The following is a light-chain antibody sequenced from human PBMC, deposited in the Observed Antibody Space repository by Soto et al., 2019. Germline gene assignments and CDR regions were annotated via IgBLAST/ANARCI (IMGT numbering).Light chain of an antibody. Sequence: QAVVTQEPSLTVSPGGTVTVTXXSXXXAVTSDHWPYWFQQKPGQAPRTLIYDINSKHSWTPARFSGSLLGGKAALTLSGAQPEDEAEYYCLLSYSGAWVFGGGTKLTVL. J-gene: IGLJ3*02. V-gene: IGLV7-46*01. CDR2: DIN. CDR3: LLSYSGAWV. CDR1: XXAVTSDHW.